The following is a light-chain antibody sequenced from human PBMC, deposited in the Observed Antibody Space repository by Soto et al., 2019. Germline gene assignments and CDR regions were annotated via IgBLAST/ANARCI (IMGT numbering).Light chain of an antibody. CDR1: KSVSSNF. J-gene: IGKJ1*01. V-gene: IGKV3-20*01. CDR2: GAS. Sequence: EIVLTQSPGTLSLSPGDRATLSCRASKSVSSNFLAWYQQKPGQAPRLLIYGASIRATGIPDRFSGSGSGTDFTLTIRRLEPEDFAMYFCHKYGSSPRTFGQGTKVEIK. CDR3: HKYGSSPRT.